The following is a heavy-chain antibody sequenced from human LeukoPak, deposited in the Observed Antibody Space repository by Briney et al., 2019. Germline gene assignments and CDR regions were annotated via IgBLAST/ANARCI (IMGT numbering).Heavy chain of an antibody. CDR3: ARDLGVATWSLYYFDY. Sequence: PGGSLRLSCAASGFTFSSYSMNWVRQAPGKGLEWFLSISSSSSYIYYADSVKGRFTISRDNAKNSLYLQMNSLRAEDTAVYYCARDLGVATWSLYYFDYWGQGTLVTVSS. V-gene: IGHV3-21*01. J-gene: IGHJ4*02. D-gene: IGHD3-16*01. CDR1: GFTFSSYS. CDR2: ISSSSSYI.